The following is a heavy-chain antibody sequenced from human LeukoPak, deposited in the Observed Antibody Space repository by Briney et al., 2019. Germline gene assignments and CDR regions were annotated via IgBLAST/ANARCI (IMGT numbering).Heavy chain of an antibody. Sequence: PGGSLRLSCAASGFTFHDYAMHCVRQVPGKGLEWGSGITWNSGSVLYADSVRGRFTISRDNAKNSLYLQMNSLRPEDMAFYYCAKGLGVASLIVDALDMWGQGTMATV. V-gene: IGHV3-9*03. CDR3: AKGLGVASLIVDALDM. D-gene: IGHD3/OR15-3a*01. J-gene: IGHJ3*02. CDR1: GFTFHDYA. CDR2: ITWNSGSV.